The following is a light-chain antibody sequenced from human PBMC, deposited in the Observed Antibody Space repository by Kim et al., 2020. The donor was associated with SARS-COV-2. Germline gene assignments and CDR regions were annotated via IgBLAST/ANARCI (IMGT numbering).Light chain of an antibody. CDR3: CSYTGSYTWG. CDR2: DVT. J-gene: IGLJ2*01. V-gene: IGLV2-11*01. Sequence: QSALTQPRSVSGSPGQSVTVSCTGTSTDVGRYNYVSWYQLHPGKAPTLIIYDVTQRPSGVPDRFSGSKSGNTASLTISGLQAGDEADYYCCSYTGSYTWGFGGGTQLTVL. CDR1: STDVGRYNY.